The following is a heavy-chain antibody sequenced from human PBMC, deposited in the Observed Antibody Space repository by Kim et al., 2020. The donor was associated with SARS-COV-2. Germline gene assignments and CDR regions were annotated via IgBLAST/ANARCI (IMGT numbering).Heavy chain of an antibody. V-gene: IGHV4-39*01. CDR2: ICYSGSN. CDR1: GGSISSSSYY. J-gene: IGHJ4*02. D-gene: IGHD3-9*01. Sequence: SETLSLTCTVSGGSISSSSYYWGWIRQPPGKGLEWIGCICYSGSNYYNPSLKSRVTISVATSKNQLSLKLTSVTAADTAVYYCASRWDAILTGYYYFDYWGQGTLVTVSS. CDR3: ASRWDAILTGYYYFDY.